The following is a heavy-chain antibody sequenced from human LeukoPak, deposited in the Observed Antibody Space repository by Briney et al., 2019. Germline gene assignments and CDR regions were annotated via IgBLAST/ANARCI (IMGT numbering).Heavy chain of an antibody. CDR3: ARGARNTAMVRRTFDY. CDR1: GGSFSGYY. J-gene: IGHJ4*02. D-gene: IGHD5-18*01. V-gene: IGHV4-34*01. CDR2: INHSGST. Sequence: PSETLSLTCAVYGGSFSGYYWSWIRQPPGKGLEWIGEINHSGSTNYNPSLKSRVTISVDTSKNQFSLKLSSVTAADTAVYYCARGARNTAMVRRTFDYWGQGTLVTVSS.